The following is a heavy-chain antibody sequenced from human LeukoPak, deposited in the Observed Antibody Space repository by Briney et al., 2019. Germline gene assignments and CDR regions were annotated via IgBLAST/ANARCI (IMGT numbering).Heavy chain of an antibody. CDR2: ISSNGGTT. D-gene: IGHD6-19*01. CDR1: GFTFSSYA. J-gene: IGHJ4*02. V-gene: IGHV3-64*02. CDR3: AKVGSGWPGYYFDY. Sequence: PGGSLRLSCAASGFTFSSYAMHWVRLSPGKGLEYVSGISSNGGTTSYADSVQGRLTISRDNSKNTLYLQMGSLRGEDMAVYYCAKVGSGWPGYYFDYWGQGTLVTVSS.